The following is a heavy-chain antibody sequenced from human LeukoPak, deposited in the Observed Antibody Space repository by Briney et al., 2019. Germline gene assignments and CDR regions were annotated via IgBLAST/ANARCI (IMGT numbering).Heavy chain of an antibody. CDR3: ARAGRELLLPFGY. D-gene: IGHD1-26*01. CDR2: MKRDGSEI. J-gene: IGHJ4*02. CDR1: GFTFSTYW. V-gene: IGHV3-7*03. Sequence: GGSLRLSCSASGFTFSTYWMSWVRQAPGKGLEWVANMKRDGSEIYYVDSVRGRFTISRDNARNSLYLQMNSLRAEDTAVYYCARAGRELLLPFGYWGQGTLVTVSS.